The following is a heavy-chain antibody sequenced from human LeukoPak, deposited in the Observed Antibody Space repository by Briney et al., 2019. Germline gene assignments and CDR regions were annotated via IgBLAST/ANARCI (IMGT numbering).Heavy chain of an antibody. CDR2: IYASGST. CDR1: GGSISSGYYY. Sequence: SETLSLTCTVSGGSISSGYYYWSWLRQPAGKGLEWIGRIYASGSTNYNPSLKSRVTISVDTSKSQFSLKLSSVTAADTAVYYCARAGYVSRPGGYYYYMDVWGKGTTVTISS. V-gene: IGHV4-61*02. J-gene: IGHJ6*03. D-gene: IGHD3-10*02. CDR3: ARAGYVSRPGGYYYYMDV.